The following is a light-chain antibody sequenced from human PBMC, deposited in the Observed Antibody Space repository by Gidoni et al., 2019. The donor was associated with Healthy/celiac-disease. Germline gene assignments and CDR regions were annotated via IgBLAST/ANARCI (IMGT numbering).Light chain of an antibody. CDR1: QDISNY. CDR3: QQYDNLPWC. V-gene: IGKV1-33*01. Sequence: LSASVGDRVTITCQASQDISNYLKWYQQKPGKAPKLLIYDASNLETGVPSRFSGSGSGTDFTFTISSLQPEDIATYYWQQYDNLPWCFGPGTKVDIK. CDR2: DAS. J-gene: IGKJ3*01.